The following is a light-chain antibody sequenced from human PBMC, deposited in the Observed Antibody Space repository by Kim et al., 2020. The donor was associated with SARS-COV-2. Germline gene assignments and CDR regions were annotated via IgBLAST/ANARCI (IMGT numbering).Light chain of an antibody. J-gene: IGKJ1*01. Sequence: GDRVTIPCRASQGISNSLAWYKQKPGKVLQLLIYAASALQTGVRSRFSGSGSGTDFILTISSLQPEDVATYYCQKYNSAPWTFG. CDR2: AAS. CDR3: QKYNSAPWT. V-gene: IGKV1-27*01. CDR1: QGISNS.